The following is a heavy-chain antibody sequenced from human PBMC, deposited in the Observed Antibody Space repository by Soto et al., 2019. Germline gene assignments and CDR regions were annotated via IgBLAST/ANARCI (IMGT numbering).Heavy chain of an antibody. V-gene: IGHV1-2*04. CDR2: INPNSGGT. J-gene: IGHJ5*02. Sequence: QVQLVQSGAEVKKPGASVKVSCKASGYTFTGYYMHWVRQAPGQGLEWMGWINPNSGGTNYAQKFQGWVTMTRDTSISTAYMELSRLRSDDTAVYYCARDRSGGLEVTRENWFDPWGQGTLVTVSS. CDR1: GYTFTGYY. D-gene: IGHD2-21*02. CDR3: ARDRSGGLEVTRENWFDP.